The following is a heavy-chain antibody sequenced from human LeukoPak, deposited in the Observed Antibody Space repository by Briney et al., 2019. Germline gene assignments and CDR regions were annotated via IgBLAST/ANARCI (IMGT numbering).Heavy chain of an antibody. CDR1: GFTFSNYG. J-gene: IGHJ4*02. Sequence: GRSLRLSCAASGFTFSNYGMHWARQAPGKGLEWVAVVSYDGSNMYYADSVQGRFTISRDNSKNTLYLQMSGLRAEDTAVYYCAKVGSSGYYSNYFDYWGQGTLVTVSS. CDR3: AKVGSSGYYSNYFDY. V-gene: IGHV3-30*18. CDR2: VSYDGSNM. D-gene: IGHD3-22*01.